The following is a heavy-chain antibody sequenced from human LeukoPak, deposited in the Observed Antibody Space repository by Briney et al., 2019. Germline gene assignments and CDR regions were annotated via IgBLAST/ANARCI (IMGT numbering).Heavy chain of an antibody. D-gene: IGHD4-23*01. CDR3: TTDCGTVVTFDY. CDR1: GFTFSTAW. J-gene: IGHJ4*02. CDR2: IKSKTDGGTT. Sequence: GSLRLSCAASGFTFSTAWMSWVRQAPGKGLEWVGRIKSKTDGGTTDYAAPVKGRFTISRDDSKNTLYLQMNSLKTEDTAVYYCTTDCGTVVTFDYWGQGTLVTVSS. V-gene: IGHV3-15*01.